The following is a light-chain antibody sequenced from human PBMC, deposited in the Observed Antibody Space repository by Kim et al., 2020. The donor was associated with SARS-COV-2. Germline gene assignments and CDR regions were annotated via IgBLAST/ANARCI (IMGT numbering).Light chain of an antibody. Sequence: VAVGQTVRITCQGDSLRSYYATWYQQKPRQAPVLVIYGRNNRPSGIPDRFSGSASGNTASLTISGTQAEDEADFYCKSRDSGDRVLFGGGTKLTVL. CDR3: KSRDSGDRVL. J-gene: IGLJ3*02. CDR2: GRN. CDR1: SLRSYY. V-gene: IGLV3-19*01.